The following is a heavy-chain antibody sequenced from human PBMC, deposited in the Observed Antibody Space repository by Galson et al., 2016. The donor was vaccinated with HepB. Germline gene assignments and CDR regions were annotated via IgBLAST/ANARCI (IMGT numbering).Heavy chain of an antibody. Sequence: SLRLSCAASGFTFSSYGMHWVRQAPGKGLEWVAIIWYDGSNKYSADSVKGRFTIPRDNSKNTLYLQMNSLRAEDTAVYYCAKAATPVFYYHGMDVWGQGTTVTVSS. CDR1: GFTFSSYG. V-gene: IGHV3-33*06. CDR2: IWYDGSNK. CDR3: AKAATPVFYYHGMDV. J-gene: IGHJ6*02.